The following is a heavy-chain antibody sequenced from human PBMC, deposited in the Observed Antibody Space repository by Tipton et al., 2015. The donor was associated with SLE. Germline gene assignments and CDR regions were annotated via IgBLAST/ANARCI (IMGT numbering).Heavy chain of an antibody. Sequence: TLSLTCAVYGGSFSGYYWSWIRQPPGKGLEWIGEINHSGSTNYNPSLKSRVTISADTSNKQFSLMLSSVTAADTAVYYCTRDRRRRGFSGDDPPDPRFDYWGQGTLVTVS. CDR1: GGSFSGYY. D-gene: IGHD5-12*01. CDR3: TRDRRRRGFSGDDPPDPRFDY. J-gene: IGHJ4*02. CDR2: INHSGST. V-gene: IGHV4-34*01.